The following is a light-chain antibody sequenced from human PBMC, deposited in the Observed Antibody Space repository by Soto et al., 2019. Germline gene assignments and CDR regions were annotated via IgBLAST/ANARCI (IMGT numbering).Light chain of an antibody. Sequence: QSVLTQPPSASGTSGQRVTISCSGSSSNIGTNAVNWYQQLPGTAPKLLIYSTNQRPSGVPDRFSGSKSGTSASLAISGLQSEDEADYYCAAWDDSLNVVFGGGTKVT. CDR3: AAWDDSLNVV. CDR1: SSNIGTNA. V-gene: IGLV1-44*01. J-gene: IGLJ2*01. CDR2: STN.